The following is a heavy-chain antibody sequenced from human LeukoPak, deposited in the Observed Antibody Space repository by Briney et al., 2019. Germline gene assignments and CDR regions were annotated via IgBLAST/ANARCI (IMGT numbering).Heavy chain of an antibody. CDR3: ARGPSSGSSSFDY. Sequence: GGSLRLSCAASGFTFSSYSMNWVRQAPGEGLEWVSSISSSSSYIYYADSVKGRFTISRDNAKNSLYLQMNSLRAEDTAVYYCARGPSSGSSSFDYWGQGTLVTASS. D-gene: IGHD6-19*01. CDR1: GFTFSSYS. CDR2: ISSSSSYI. V-gene: IGHV3-21*01. J-gene: IGHJ4*02.